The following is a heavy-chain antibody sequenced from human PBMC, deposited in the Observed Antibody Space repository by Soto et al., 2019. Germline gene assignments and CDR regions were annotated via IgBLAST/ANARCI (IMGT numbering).Heavy chain of an antibody. D-gene: IGHD3-16*01. CDR1: RDAFSKYA. Sequence: QVQLVQSGAEVKKPGSSVKVSCKASRDAFSKYACNWVRQAPGQGLEWMGWIIPIFDSRNYAENFQGIVTITADESTSTAYMELRSLRFEDTAVYYCARGETYLGVWGQGTTVTVSS. V-gene: IGHV1-69*01. CDR3: ARGETYLGV. CDR2: IIPIFDSR. J-gene: IGHJ6*02.